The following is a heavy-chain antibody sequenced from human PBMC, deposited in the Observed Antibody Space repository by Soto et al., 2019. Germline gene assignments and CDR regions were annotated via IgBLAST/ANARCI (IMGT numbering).Heavy chain of an antibody. Sequence: PSETLSLTCTVSGGSISSGDYYWSWIRQPPGKGLEWIGYIYYSGTTYYNPSLKSRGSISVDTSKNQFSLKLTPVTAADTAVYYWSRGRCSYTNCYVYHTWFDPWGQGTLVTVS. CDR2: IYYSGTT. CDR1: GGSISSGDYY. D-gene: IGHD2-2*01. CDR3: SRGRCSYTNCYVYHTWFDP. V-gene: IGHV4-30-4*01. J-gene: IGHJ5*02.